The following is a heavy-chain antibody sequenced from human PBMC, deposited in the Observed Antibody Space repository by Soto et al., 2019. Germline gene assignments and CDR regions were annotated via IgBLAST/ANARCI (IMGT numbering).Heavy chain of an antibody. CDR3: AKDSGLLRYFDWFSTGFDY. CDR2: ISGSGGST. Sequence: SLRLSCAASGFTFSSYAMSWVRQAPGKGLEWVSAISGSGGSTYYADSVKGRFTISRDNSKNTLYLQMNSLRAEDTAVYYCAKDSGLLRYFDWFSTGFDYWGQGTLVTVSS. D-gene: IGHD3-9*01. V-gene: IGHV3-23*01. J-gene: IGHJ4*02. CDR1: GFTFSSYA.